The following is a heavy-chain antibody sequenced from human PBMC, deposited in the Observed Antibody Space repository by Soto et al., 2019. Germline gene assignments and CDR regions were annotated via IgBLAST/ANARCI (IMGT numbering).Heavy chain of an antibody. J-gene: IGHJ5*02. D-gene: IGHD3-3*01. Sequence: GESLKISCKGSGYSFTSYWIGWVRQMPGKGLEWMGIIYPGDSDTRYSPSFQGQVTISADKSISTAYLQWSSLKASDTAMYYCARRTGHLYYDFWSGSTTHNWFDPWGQGTLVTVS. CDR1: GYSFTSYW. CDR2: IYPGDSDT. V-gene: IGHV5-51*01. CDR3: ARRTGHLYYDFWSGSTTHNWFDP.